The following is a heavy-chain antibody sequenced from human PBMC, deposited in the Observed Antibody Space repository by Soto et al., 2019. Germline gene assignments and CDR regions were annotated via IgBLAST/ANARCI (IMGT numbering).Heavy chain of an antibody. CDR1: GFTFSNAW. Sequence: LRLSCAASGFTFSNAWMGWVRQAPGKGLEWVGRIKSKTDGGTTDYAAPVKGRFTISRDDSKNTLYLQMNSLKTEDTAVYYCTTGVGATRGAFDIWGQGTMVTVSS. D-gene: IGHD1-26*01. CDR2: IKSKTDGGTT. CDR3: TTGVGATRGAFDI. V-gene: IGHV3-15*01. J-gene: IGHJ3*02.